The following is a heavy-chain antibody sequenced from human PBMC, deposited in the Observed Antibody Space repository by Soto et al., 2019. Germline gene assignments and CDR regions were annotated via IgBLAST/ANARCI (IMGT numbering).Heavy chain of an antibody. V-gene: IGHV2-5*02. CDR2: LYWDDDQ. D-gene: IGHD2-21*02. J-gene: IGHJ6*02. CDR3: VQSRCGGDCLEIYSSHAYNGLDV. CDR1: GLSLRTTGVG. Sequence: QVTLKESGPTLVKPTQTLTLTCTVSGLSLRTTGVGVGWVRQPPGKALEWLALLYWDDDQRYSPSLRSRLTIDKDISEKQVVLTMTNMDTVYTATSYCVQSRCGGDCLEIYSSHAYNGLDVWGQGTTVTVSS.